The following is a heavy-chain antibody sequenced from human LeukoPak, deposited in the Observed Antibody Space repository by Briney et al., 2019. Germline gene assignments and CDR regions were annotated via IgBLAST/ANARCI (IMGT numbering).Heavy chain of an antibody. Sequence: GESLKISCEASGHSVTNHWIGWVRQMPGKGLEWMGIINLGDSETQYSPSFQGQVTISLDKSISTAYLQWRSLKVSDTAMYYCARRPYSGSPNWFDPWGQGTLVTVSS. D-gene: IGHD1-26*01. CDR1: GHSVTNHW. CDR3: ARRPYSGSPNWFDP. J-gene: IGHJ5*02. V-gene: IGHV5-51*01. CDR2: INLGDSET.